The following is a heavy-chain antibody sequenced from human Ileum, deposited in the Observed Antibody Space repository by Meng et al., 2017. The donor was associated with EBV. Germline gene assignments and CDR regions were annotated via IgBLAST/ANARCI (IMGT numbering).Heavy chain of an antibody. CDR3: ARDSGYTRSWSGDY. J-gene: IGHJ4*02. CDR2: INTNTGNP. CDR1: GYTFTSYS. V-gene: IGHV7-4-1*02. Sequence: VQLVQSGFELRNPGASVKVSCKASGYTFTSYSINWVRQAPGQGLEWMGWINTNTGNPTYAQGFAGRFVFSLDTSVSTAYLQISGLKAEDTAIYYCARDSGYTRSWSGDYWGQGTLVTVSS. D-gene: IGHD6-13*01.